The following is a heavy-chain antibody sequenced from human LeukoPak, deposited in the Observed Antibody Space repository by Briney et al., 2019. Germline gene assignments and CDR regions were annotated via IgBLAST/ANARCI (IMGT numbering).Heavy chain of an antibody. Sequence: ASVKVSCKTSGYTFTSYGISWVRQAPGQGLEWMRWINPNSGGTNYAQKFQGRVTMTRDTSISTAYMELRSLTSDDTAVYYCARDGGYSYDSTGLFDYWGQGTLVTVSS. J-gene: IGHJ4*02. CDR1: GYTFTSYG. CDR2: INPNSGGT. CDR3: ARDGGYSYDSTGLFDY. V-gene: IGHV1-2*02. D-gene: IGHD3-22*01.